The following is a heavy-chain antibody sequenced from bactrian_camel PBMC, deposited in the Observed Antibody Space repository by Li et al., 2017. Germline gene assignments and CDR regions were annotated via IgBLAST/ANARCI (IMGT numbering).Heavy chain of an antibody. D-gene: IGHD3*01. CDR2: IDSDGDT. CDR1: GYTYDTYC. CDR3: AVDCLGCDGVYCYNRVRNY. V-gene: IGHV3S55*01. J-gene: IGHJ4*01. Sequence: VQLVESGGGSVQAGGSLRLSCAAPGYTYDTYCMGWFRQAPGKEREGIATIDSDGDTAYAESMKGRFVASLDNAKNTLYLQMNGLKPEDTAMYYCAVDCLGCDGVYCYNRVRNYWGQGTQVTVS.